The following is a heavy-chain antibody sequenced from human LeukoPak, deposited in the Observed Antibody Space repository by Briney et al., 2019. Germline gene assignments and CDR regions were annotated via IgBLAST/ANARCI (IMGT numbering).Heavy chain of an antibody. J-gene: IGHJ3*02. Sequence: SETLSLTCTVSGGSISSYYWSWIRQPPGKGLERIGHISDSGDTNYNPSLKSRITISVDPSKNQFSLKLSSVAAADTAVYYCARDSYYDSSGYFNDAFNMWGQGTMVTVSS. D-gene: IGHD3-22*01. V-gene: IGHV4-59*01. CDR3: ARDSYYDSSGYFNDAFNM. CDR1: GGSISSYY. CDR2: ISDSGDT.